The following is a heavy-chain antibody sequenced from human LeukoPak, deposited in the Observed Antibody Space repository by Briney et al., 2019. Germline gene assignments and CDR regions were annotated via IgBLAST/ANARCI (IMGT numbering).Heavy chain of an antibody. D-gene: IGHD2-21*01. J-gene: IGHJ6*02. CDR3: ASGGGLYSYYGMDV. CDR2: ISSSSNTI. Sequence: GGSLRLSCAASGFTFSDYYMSWIRRAPGKGLEWVSYISSSSNTIYYADSVKGRFTISRDNAKNSLYLQMNSPRDEDTAVYYCASGGGLYSYYGMDVWGQGTTVTVSS. CDR1: GFTFSDYY. V-gene: IGHV3-11*04.